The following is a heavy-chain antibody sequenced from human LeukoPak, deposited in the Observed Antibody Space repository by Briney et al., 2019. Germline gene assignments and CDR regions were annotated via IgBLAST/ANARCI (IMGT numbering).Heavy chain of an antibody. CDR1: GYTFTSYG. CDR2: IGAYNGNT. CDR3: ARGPGYFDSVNWFDP. D-gene: IGHD3-9*01. Sequence: ASVKVSCKASGYTFTSYGISWVRQAPGQGLEWMGWIGAYNGNTNYAQKLQGRVTMTRNTSISTAYMELSSLRSEDTAVYYCARGPGYFDSVNWFDPWGQGTLVTVSS. J-gene: IGHJ5*02. V-gene: IGHV1-18*01.